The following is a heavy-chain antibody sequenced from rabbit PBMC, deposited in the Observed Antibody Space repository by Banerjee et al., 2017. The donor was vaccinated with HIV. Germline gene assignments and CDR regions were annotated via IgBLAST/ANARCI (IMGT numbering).Heavy chain of an antibody. CDR2: IPAGSSGST. Sequence: QEQLEESGGDLVKPEGSLTLTCTASGFTISSYYWICWVRQAPGKGLEWIACIPAGSSGSTYYASWAKGRFTISKTSSTTVTLQMTSLTAADRAAYFCARDLVGVIGWNFNLWGQGTLVTVS. J-gene: IGHJ4*01. V-gene: IGHV1S45*01. CDR3: ARDLVGVIGWNFNL. CDR1: GFTISSYYW. D-gene: IGHD1-1*01.